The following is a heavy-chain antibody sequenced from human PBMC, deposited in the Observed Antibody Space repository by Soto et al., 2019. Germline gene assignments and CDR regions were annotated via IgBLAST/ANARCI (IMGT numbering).Heavy chain of an antibody. Sequence: QVRLVQSGAEVKEPGDSVRVSCEASGYTFTAYHIHWVRQAPGQGLEWMGWINPKFGDTGYAQDFQGRVSMTSDMSISTVYMELSRLTSDDTAIYNCARNMDYYYGRGSGNGHGVWGQGTTVTVFS. CDR2: INPKFGDT. V-gene: IGHV1-2*02. J-gene: IGHJ6*02. CDR3: ARNMDYYYGRGSGNGHGV. CDR1: GYTFTAYH. D-gene: IGHD3-10*02.